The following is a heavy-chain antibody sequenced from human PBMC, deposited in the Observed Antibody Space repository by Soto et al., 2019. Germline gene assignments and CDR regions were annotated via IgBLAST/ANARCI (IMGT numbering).Heavy chain of an antibody. CDR2: IKQDGGEK. D-gene: IGHD1-1*01. J-gene: IGHJ4*02. CDR3: AREWTTYNFDY. CDR1: GFTFSGNW. V-gene: IGHV3-7*01. Sequence: EVQLVESGGDLVQPGGSLRLSCAASGFTFSGNWMNWARQAPGKGLEWVANIKQDGGEKYYADSVKDRFTISRDNAKNSMYLQMDFLRVDDTAIYFCAREWTTYNFDYWGRGTTVTVSS.